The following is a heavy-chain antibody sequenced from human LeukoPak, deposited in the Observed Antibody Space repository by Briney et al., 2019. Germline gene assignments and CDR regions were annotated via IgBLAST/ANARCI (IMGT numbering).Heavy chain of an antibody. J-gene: IGHJ4*02. CDR2: IWYDGSNK. Sequence: GGSLRLSCAASGFTFSSYGMHWVRQAPGKGLEWAAVIWYDGSNKYYADSVKGRFTISRDNSKNTLYLQMNSLRAEDTAVYYCARGTTTTGYYFDYWGQGTLVTVSS. CDR3: ARGTTTTGYYFDY. V-gene: IGHV3-33*01. D-gene: IGHD4-17*01. CDR1: GFTFSSYG.